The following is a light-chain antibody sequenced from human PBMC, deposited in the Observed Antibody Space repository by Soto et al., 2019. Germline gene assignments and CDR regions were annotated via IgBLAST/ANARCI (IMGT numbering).Light chain of an antibody. V-gene: IGKV1-5*03. J-gene: IGKJ1*01. CDR1: QSISSW. Sequence: DSQMTQSPSTLSASVGDRVTITCRASQSISSWLAWYQQKPGKAPKLLIYQASSLESGVPSRFSGSGSGTEFTLTISSLQPEDFATYYCQQYNINAETFGQGTKVDIK. CDR3: QQYNINAET. CDR2: QAS.